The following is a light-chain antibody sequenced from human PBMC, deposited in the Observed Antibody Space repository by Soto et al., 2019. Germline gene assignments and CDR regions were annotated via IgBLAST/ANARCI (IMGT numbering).Light chain of an antibody. CDR3: QQSYNSPYT. V-gene: IGKV1-39*01. J-gene: IGKJ2*01. Sequence: QMTQSPSSLSASLGDRVTITCRASQSINNYLNWYQQEEGKAPKLLIYAATSLQSGVPSRFSGSGSGTEFTLTISSLQPGDFATYYCQQSYNSPYTFGLGTKLEIK. CDR2: AAT. CDR1: QSINNY.